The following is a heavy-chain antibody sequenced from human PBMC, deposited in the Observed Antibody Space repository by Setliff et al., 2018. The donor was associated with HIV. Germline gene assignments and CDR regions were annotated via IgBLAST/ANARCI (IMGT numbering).Heavy chain of an antibody. D-gene: IGHD2-21*02. Sequence: ETLSLTCTVSGDSISSDFYWGWIRQPPGKGLEWIASIYHSGNTYYMPSLQSRVTISVDMSKNQFSLKLNSVTAADTAGYYCARGEACGGGCHYAFELWGRGTMVTVS. J-gene: IGHJ3*01. CDR1: GDSISSDFY. CDR3: ARGEACGGGCHYAFEL. V-gene: IGHV4-38-2*02. CDR2: IYHSGNT.